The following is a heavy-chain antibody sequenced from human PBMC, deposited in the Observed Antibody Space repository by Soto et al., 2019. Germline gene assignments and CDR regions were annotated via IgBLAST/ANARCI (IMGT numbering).Heavy chain of an antibody. Sequence: GALGPSGSPSRPTLSSYSMNWVSQAQGKGMEWVSSISSSRSYIYYADSVKGRFTISRDNAKNSLYLQMNSLRAEDTDVYYCGRDRDDSSGYGEDYFDYWGQGTLVTGS. J-gene: IGHJ4*02. CDR2: ISSSRSYI. CDR3: GRDRDDSSGYGEDYFDY. V-gene: IGHV3-21*01. D-gene: IGHD3-22*01. CDR1: RPTLSSYS.